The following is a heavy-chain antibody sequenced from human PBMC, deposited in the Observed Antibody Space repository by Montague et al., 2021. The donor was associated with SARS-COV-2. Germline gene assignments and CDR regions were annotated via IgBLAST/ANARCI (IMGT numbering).Heavy chain of an antibody. CDR3: ARAYCGGDCYFYWYFDL. J-gene: IGHJ2*01. Sequence: CAISGDSISSNIATWNWIRQSPSRGLEWLGRTCYRSEWYNDYAVSVKSRVIINPDASNNRVALQLNSVTPEDTAVYYCARAYCGGDCYFYWYFDLWGRGTLVTVSS. CDR1: GDSISSNIAT. D-gene: IGHD2-21*02. V-gene: IGHV6-1*01. CDR2: TCYRSEWYN.